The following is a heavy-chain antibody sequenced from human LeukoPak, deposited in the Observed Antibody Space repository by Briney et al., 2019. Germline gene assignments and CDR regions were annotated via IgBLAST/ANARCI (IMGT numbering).Heavy chain of an antibody. Sequence: ASLKVSCKASGYTFTSYYMHWVRQAPGQGLEWMGIINPSGGSTSYAQKFQGRVTMTRDTSTSTVYMELSNLRSEDTAVYYCARVGEYQLPYNWFDPWGQGTLVTVSS. J-gene: IGHJ5*02. CDR2: INPSGGST. CDR1: GYTFTSYY. CDR3: ARVGEYQLPYNWFDP. V-gene: IGHV1-46*01. D-gene: IGHD2-2*01.